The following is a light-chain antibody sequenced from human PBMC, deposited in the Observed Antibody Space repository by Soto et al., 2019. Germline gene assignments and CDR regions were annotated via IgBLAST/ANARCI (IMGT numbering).Light chain of an antibody. CDR2: DVS. CDR1: SSDVGGYNY. J-gene: IGLJ2*01. V-gene: IGLV2-14*01. CDR3: SSYTSSSSVV. Sequence: QSALTQPASVSGSPGQSTTISCTGTSSDVGGYNYVSWYQQHPGKAPKVMIYDVSKRSSGVSHRFSGSKSGNTASLTISGLQAEDEADYYCSSYTSSSSVVFGGGTKVTVL.